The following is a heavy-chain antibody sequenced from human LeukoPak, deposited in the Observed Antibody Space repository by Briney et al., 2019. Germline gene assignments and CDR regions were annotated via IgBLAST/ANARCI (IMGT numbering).Heavy chain of an antibody. CDR3: AKEGGYYDILTGYYSPGYFDY. J-gene: IGHJ4*02. V-gene: IGHV3-23*01. CDR1: GFTFSSYA. CDR2: ISGSGGTT. D-gene: IGHD3-9*01. Sequence: PGGSLRLSCAASGFTFSSYAMSWVRQAPGKGLEWVSGISGSGGTTYYADSVKGRFTISRDNSKNTLYLQMNSLRAEDTAVYYCAKEGGYYDILTGYYSPGYFDYWGQGTLVTVSS.